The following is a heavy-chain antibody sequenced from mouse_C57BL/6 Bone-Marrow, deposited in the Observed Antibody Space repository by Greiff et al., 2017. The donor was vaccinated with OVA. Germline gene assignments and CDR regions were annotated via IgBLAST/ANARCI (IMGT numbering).Heavy chain of an antibody. CDR2: INPGSGGT. J-gene: IGHJ4*01. CDR1: GYAFTNYL. Sequence: VQLQQSGAELVRPGTSVTVSCKASGYAFTNYLIEWVKQRPGQGLEWIGVINPGSGGTNYNEKFKGKATLTADKSSSTAYMQLSSLTSEDSAVYFCASLHYYAMDYWGQGTSVTVSS. V-gene: IGHV1-54*01. CDR3: ASLHYYAMDY.